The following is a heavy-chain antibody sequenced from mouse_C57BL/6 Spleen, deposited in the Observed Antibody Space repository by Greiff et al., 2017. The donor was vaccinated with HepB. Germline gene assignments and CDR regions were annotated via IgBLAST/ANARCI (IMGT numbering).Heavy chain of an antibody. D-gene: IGHD1-1*01. CDR2: IYPGSGST. V-gene: IGHV1-55*01. CDR1: GYTFTSYW. Sequence: QVQLQQPGAELVKPGASVKMSCKASGYTFTSYWITWVQQRPGHGLEWSGDIYPGSGSTNYNEKFKSKATLTVDTSSSTAYMQLSSLTSEDSAVYYCARDYGSSSYWYFDVWGTGTTVTVSS. CDR3: ARDYGSSSYWYFDV. J-gene: IGHJ1*03.